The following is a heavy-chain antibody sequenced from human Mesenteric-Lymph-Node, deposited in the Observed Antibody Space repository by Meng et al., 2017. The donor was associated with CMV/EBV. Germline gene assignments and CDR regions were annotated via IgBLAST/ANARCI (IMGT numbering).Heavy chain of an antibody. CDR2: ISYDGSNK. J-gene: IGHJ4*02. CDR3: AREARF. D-gene: IGHD3-3*01. CDR1: GFTFSNYG. V-gene: IGHV3-30*19. Sequence: GESLKISCAASGFTFSNYGMHWVRQAPGKGLEWVAVISYDGSNKYYADSVKGRFTISRDNSKNTLYLQMNSLRAEDTAVYYCAREARFWGQGTLVTVSS.